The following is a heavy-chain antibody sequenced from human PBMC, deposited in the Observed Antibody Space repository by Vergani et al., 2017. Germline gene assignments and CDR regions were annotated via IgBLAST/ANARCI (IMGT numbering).Heavy chain of an antibody. CDR2: ISGSGGST. Sequence: EVQLLESGGGLVQPGGSLRLSCAASGFTFSSYAMSWVRQAPGKGLEWVSAISGSGGSTYYADSVKGRFTISRDNSKNTLYLQMNSLRAEDTAVYYCAKTRRPGHYYDSIGHYLSSAFDFWGQGTMVTVSS. J-gene: IGHJ3*01. D-gene: IGHD3-22*01. V-gene: IGHV3-23*01. CDR3: AKTRRPGHYYDSIGHYLSSAFDF. CDR1: GFTFSSYA.